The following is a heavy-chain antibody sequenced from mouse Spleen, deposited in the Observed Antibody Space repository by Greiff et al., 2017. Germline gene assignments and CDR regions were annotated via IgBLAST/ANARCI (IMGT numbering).Heavy chain of an antibody. D-gene: IGHD2-4*01. CDR1: GYTFTDYY. Sequence: EVKLQQSGPVLVKPGASVKMSCKASGYTFTDYYMNWVKQSHGKSLEWIGVINPYNGGTSYNQKFKGKATLTVDKSSSTAYMELNSLTSEDSAVYYCARDDYDGDYWGQGTTLTVSS. J-gene: IGHJ2*01. CDR3: ARDDYDGDY. V-gene: IGHV1-19*01. CDR2: INPYNGGT.